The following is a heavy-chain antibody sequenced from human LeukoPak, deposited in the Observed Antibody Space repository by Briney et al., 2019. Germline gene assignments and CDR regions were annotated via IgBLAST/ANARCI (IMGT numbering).Heavy chain of an antibody. Sequence: ASVKVSCKDSGYTFTSYAMNWVRQAPGQGLEWMGWINTNTGNPTYAQGFTGRFVFSLDTSVSTAYLQISSLKAEDTAVYYCARPRLGWGNGDNPFDYWGQGTLVTVSS. CDR2: INTNTGNP. CDR3: ARPRLGWGNGDNPFDY. D-gene: IGHD4-17*01. CDR1: GYTFTSYA. V-gene: IGHV7-4-1*02. J-gene: IGHJ4*02.